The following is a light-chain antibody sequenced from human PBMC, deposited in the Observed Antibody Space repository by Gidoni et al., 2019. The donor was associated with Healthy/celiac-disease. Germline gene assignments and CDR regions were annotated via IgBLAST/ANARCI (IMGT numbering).Light chain of an antibody. Sequence: ELVLTQSPGTLSLSPGARATLSCRASQSVSSSYLAWYQQKPGQAPRLLIYGASSRATGIPDRFSGSGSGTDFTLTISRLEPEDFAVYYCQQYGSSPWTFGQGTKLEIK. CDR3: QQYGSSPWT. CDR1: QSVSSSY. J-gene: IGKJ2*01. V-gene: IGKV3-20*01. CDR2: GAS.